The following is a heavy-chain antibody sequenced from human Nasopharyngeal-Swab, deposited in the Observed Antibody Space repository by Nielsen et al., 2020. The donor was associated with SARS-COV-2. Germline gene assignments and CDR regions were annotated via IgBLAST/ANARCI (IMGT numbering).Heavy chain of an antibody. CDR2: IGDKDHNYAT. Sequence: SCAASGFIFSGSAMHWVRQASGKGLEWVGRIGDKDHNYATTYGAAVKGRFTISRDDSKNTAFLQMDSLKTGDTALYYCTTDYYFDYWGQGTLVTVSS. CDR3: TTDYYFDY. J-gene: IGHJ4*02. V-gene: IGHV3-73*01. CDR1: GFIFSGSA.